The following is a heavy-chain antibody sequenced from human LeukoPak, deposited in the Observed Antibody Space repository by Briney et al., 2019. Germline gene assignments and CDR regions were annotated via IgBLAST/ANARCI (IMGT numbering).Heavy chain of an antibody. CDR2: ISWNSGSI. D-gene: IGHD5-18*01. V-gene: IGHV3-9*01. CDR1: GFTFDDYA. CDR3: AKGHGYSYGRYIDAFDI. Sequence: QAGGSLRLSCAASGFTFDDYAMHWVRQAPGKGLEWVSGISWNSGSIGYADSVKGRFTISRDNAKNSLYLQMNSLRAEDTALYYCAKGHGYSYGRYIDAFDIWGQGTMVTVSS. J-gene: IGHJ3*02.